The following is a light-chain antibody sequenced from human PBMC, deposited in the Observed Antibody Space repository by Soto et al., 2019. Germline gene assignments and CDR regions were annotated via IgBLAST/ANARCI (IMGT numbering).Light chain of an antibody. CDR1: SSDVATYNL. CDR2: EVT. CDR3: CSRV. J-gene: IGLJ3*02. V-gene: IGLV2-23*02. Sequence: QSVLTQLASVSGSPGQSITISCTGTSSDVATYNLVSWYQQRPGTAPQLIIYEVTKRPSGVSTRFSGSQSGNTASLTISGLQADDEADYYCCSRVFGGGTKVTVL.